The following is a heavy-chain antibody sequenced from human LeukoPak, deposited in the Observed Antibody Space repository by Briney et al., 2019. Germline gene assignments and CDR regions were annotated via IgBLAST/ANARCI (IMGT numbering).Heavy chain of an antibody. Sequence: SVKVSCKASGGTFSSYAISWVRQAPGQGLEWMGGIIPIFGTANYAQKFQGRVTITADESTSTAYMELSSLRSEDTAVYYCARTIVVVTATLEESYYDMDVWGQGTTVTVSS. D-gene: IGHD2-21*02. CDR1: GGTFSSYA. V-gene: IGHV1-69*01. J-gene: IGHJ6*02. CDR2: IIPIFGTA. CDR3: ARTIVVVTATLEESYYDMDV.